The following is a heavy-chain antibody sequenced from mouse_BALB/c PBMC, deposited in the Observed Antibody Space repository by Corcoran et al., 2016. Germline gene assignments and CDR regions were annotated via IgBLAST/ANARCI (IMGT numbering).Heavy chain of an antibody. CDR1: GYTFTSYV. D-gene: IGHD2-3*01. V-gene: IGHV1S136*01. CDR2: INPNNDGT. Sequence: EVQLQQSGPELVKPGASVKMSCKASGYTFTSYVMHWVKQKPGQGLEWIGNINPNNDGTKYNEKFKGKATLTSDKSSSTAYMELSGLTSEDSADYYCARDDGYYGYGGQGTTLTVSS. CDR3: ARDDGYYGY. J-gene: IGHJ2*01.